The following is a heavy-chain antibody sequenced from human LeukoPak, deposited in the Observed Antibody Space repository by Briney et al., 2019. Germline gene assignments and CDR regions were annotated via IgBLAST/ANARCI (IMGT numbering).Heavy chain of an antibody. CDR3: TRSSIAALAVDS. V-gene: IGHV3-21*01. J-gene: IGHJ5*01. Sequence: GGSLRLSCAASGFTVSSNYMNWVRQAPGAGLEWVSSISGAGTFIYYADSVKGRFTISRDNANSLFLQMNSLRAEDTAVYYCTRSSIAALAVDSWGQGTLVTVSS. D-gene: IGHD6-6*01. CDR1: GFTVSSNY. CDR2: ISGAGTFI.